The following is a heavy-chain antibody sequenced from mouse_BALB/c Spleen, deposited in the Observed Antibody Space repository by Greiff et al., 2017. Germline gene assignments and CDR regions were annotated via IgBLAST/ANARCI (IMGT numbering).Heavy chain of an antibody. J-gene: IGHJ2*01. CDR1: GFSLTSYD. CDR3: VRDREDYERFDY. D-gene: IGHD2-4*01. V-gene: IGHV2-9-2*01. CDR2: IWTGGGT. Sequence: QVQLQQSGPGLVAPSQSLSITCTVSGFSLTSYDISWIRQPPGKGLEWLGVIWTGGGTNYNSAFMSRLSISKDNSKSQVFLKMNSLQTDDTAIYYCVRDREDYERFDYWGQGTTLTVSS.